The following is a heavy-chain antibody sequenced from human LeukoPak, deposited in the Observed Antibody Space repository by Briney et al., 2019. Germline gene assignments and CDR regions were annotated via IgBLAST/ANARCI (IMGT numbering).Heavy chain of an antibody. CDR2: IRIDGNT. J-gene: IGHJ4*01. D-gene: IGHD3-22*01. V-gene: IGHV3-74*01. CDR1: GFSLSDFW. CDR3: ARDDNYYDGRSYCSGFDH. Sequence: GGSLRLSCAASGFSLSDFWMHCVRQVPGKELVWVALIRIDGNTNVADSVRGRFSISRDTAKNTLFLQMNSLRGEDSAIYYCARDDNYYDGRSYCSGFDHWGHGTLVTVSS.